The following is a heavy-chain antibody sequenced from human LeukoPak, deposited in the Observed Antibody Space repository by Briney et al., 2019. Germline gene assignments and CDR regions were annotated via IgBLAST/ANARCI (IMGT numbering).Heavy chain of an antibody. CDR2: LNPNSGGT. CDR3: TRASTYFYGSGSATTYFDF. Sequence: ASVKVSCKASGYSFTGSYIHWVRQAPGQGLEWMEWLNPNSGGTKNSQTFEGRVTLTRDTSITTAYMELYRLTSDDTAVYYCTRASTYFYGSGSATTYFDFWGQGSLVTVSS. CDR1: GYSFTGSY. J-gene: IGHJ4*02. D-gene: IGHD3-10*01. V-gene: IGHV1-2*02.